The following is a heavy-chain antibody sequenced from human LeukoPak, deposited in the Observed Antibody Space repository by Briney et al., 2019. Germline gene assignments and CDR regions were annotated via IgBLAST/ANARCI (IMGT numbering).Heavy chain of an antibody. CDR3: ARELWFGDSAFDI. CDR1: GFTFTSYS. J-gene: IGHJ3*02. V-gene: IGHV3-48*01. Sequence: GGSLRLSCVASGFTFTSYSMNWVRQAPGKGLEWVSYISSSSSTIYYADSVKGRFTISRDNAKNSLYLQMNSLRAEDTAVYYCARELWFGDSAFDIWGQGTMVTVSS. CDR2: ISSSSSTI. D-gene: IGHD3-10*01.